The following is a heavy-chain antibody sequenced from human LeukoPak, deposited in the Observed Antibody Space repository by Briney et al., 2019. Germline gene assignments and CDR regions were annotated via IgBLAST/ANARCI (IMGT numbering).Heavy chain of an antibody. CDR1: GGSLSGYY. D-gene: IGHD5/OR15-5a*01. V-gene: IGHV4-34*01. CDR3: ARGDVYDWGAFDI. Sequence: SETLSLTCAVYGGSLSGYYWSWIRQPPGKGLEWIGEINHSGSTNYNPSLKSRVTMSVDTSKNQFSLKLSSVTAADTAVYYCARGDVYDWGAFDIWGQGTRVTVSS. J-gene: IGHJ3*02. CDR2: INHSGST.